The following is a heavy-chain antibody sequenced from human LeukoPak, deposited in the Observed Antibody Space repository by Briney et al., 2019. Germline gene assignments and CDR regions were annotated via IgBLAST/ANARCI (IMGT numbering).Heavy chain of an antibody. D-gene: IGHD3-3*01. CDR2: IKIKTDGRST. Sequence: GGSLRLSCAASGFTFSDACMTWVRQAPGKGLEWVGRIKIKTDGRSTDYAAPAKGRFTSARDKTQKPLILQMNRLKSEDTAVYYCTTLYYDFWSGYYPPDYWGQGTLVTVSS. CDR3: TTLYYDFWSGYYPPDY. V-gene: IGHV3-15*01. CDR1: GFTFSDAC. J-gene: IGHJ4*02.